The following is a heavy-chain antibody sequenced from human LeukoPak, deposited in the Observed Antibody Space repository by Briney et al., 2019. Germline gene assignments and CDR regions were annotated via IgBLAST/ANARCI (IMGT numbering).Heavy chain of an antibody. J-gene: IGHJ4*02. V-gene: IGHV1-69*13. D-gene: IGHD3-22*01. CDR2: IIPIFGTA. Sequence: SVKVSCKASGGTFSSYAISWVRQAPGQGLEWMGGIIPIFGTANYAQKFQGRVTITVDESTSTAYMELSSLRSEDTAVYYCARESLLRDYYDSSGYYYFDYWGQGTLVTVSS. CDR1: GGTFSSYA. CDR3: ARESLLRDYYDSSGYYYFDY.